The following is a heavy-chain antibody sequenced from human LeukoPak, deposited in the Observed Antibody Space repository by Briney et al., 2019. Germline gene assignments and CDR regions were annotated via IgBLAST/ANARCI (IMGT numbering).Heavy chain of an antibody. CDR3: AKGGSGRYTDY. V-gene: IGHV3-30*18. J-gene: IGHJ4*02. CDR2: ISYDGSNK. Sequence: GGSLRLSCAASGFTFSSYGMHWVRQAPGKGLEWVAVISYDGSNKYYADSEKGRFTISRDNSKNTLYLQMNSLRAEDTAVYYCAKGGSGRYTDYWGQGTLVTVSS. D-gene: IGHD3-10*01. CDR1: GFTFSSYG.